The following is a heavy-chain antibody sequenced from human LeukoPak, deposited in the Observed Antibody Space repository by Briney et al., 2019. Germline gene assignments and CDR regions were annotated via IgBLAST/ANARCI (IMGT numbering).Heavy chain of an antibody. CDR1: GGSISSSNW. V-gene: IGHV4-39*01. Sequence: PSETLSLTCAVSGGSISSSNWWSWVRQPPGKGLEWIGSIYYSGSTYYNPSLKSRVTISVDTSKNQFSLKLSSVTAADTAVYYCARQAPIQLWSLAWFDPWGQGTLVTVSS. CDR3: ARQAPIQLWSLAWFDP. CDR2: IYYSGST. D-gene: IGHD5-18*01. J-gene: IGHJ5*02.